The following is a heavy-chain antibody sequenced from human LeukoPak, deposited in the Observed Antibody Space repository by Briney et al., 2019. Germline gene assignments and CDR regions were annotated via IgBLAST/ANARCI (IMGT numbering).Heavy chain of an antibody. J-gene: IGHJ4*02. CDR2: ISSSSSYI. Sequence: NPGGSLRLSCAASGFTFSSYSMNWVRQAPGKGLEWVSSISSSSSYIYYADSVKGRFTISRDNAKNSLYLQMNSLRAEDTAVYYCAADVAYYGSGSHPSEIWGQGTLVTVSS. V-gene: IGHV3-21*01. D-gene: IGHD3-10*01. CDR1: GFTFSSYS. CDR3: AADVAYYGSGSHPSEI.